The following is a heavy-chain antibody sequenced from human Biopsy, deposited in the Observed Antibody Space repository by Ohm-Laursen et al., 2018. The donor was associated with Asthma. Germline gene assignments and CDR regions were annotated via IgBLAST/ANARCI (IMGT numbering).Heavy chain of an antibody. D-gene: IGHD2-15*01. V-gene: IGHV3-23*01. CDR2: TSGSGGST. CDR1: GFTFSSYA. Sequence: GSLRLSCTASGFTFSSYAMSWVRQPPGKGLEWVSATSGSGGSTYYADSVKGRFTISRDNSKNTLHLQMNSLSAEDTAVYYCAKAREDIVVVVAVSDSWGQGTLVTVSS. J-gene: IGHJ4*02. CDR3: AKAREDIVVVVAVSDS.